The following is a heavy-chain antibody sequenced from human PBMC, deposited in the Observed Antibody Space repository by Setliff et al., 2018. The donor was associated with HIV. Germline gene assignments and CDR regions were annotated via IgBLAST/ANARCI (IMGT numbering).Heavy chain of an antibody. CDR1: GFTFGDYA. CDR3: ASNFRSGYWYFDL. Sequence: GSLRLSCAASGFTFGDYAMSWVRQAPGKRLEYVSAISNTGDHTYYADSVKGRFTISRDNSKNRLDLQMGSLRAEDMAVYYCASNFRSGYWYFDLWGRGTLVTVSS. V-gene: IGHV3-64*02. CDR2: ISNTGDHT. D-gene: IGHD2-15*01. J-gene: IGHJ2*01.